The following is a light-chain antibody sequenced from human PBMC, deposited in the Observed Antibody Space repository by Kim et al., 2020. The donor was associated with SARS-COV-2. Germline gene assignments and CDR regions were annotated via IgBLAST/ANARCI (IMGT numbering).Light chain of an antibody. CDR2: DAF. CDR1: QDISNS. CDR3: QQHYIYPLT. V-gene: IGKV1-8*01. Sequence: ASTGDRVTITCRASQDISNSLAWYQQKPGKAPELLIYDAFTLQSGVSPRFSGSRSGTDFTLTISSPQSEDFATYYCQQHYIYPLTFGGGTKVDIK. J-gene: IGKJ4*01.